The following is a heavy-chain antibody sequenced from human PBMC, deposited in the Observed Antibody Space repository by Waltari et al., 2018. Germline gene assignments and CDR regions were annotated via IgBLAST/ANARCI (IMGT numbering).Heavy chain of an antibody. V-gene: IGHV3-30*18. CDR1: GFTFSSYG. Sequence: QVQLVESGGGVVQPGRSLRLSCAASGFTFSSYGMHWVRQAPGQGLEWVAVISYDGSNKYYADSVKGRFTISRDNSKNTLYLQMNSLRAEDTAVYYCAKEPYYYGSGSYGRYYYYGMDVWGQGTTVTVSS. D-gene: IGHD3-10*01. CDR2: ISYDGSNK. CDR3: AKEPYYYGSGSYGRYYYYGMDV. J-gene: IGHJ6*02.